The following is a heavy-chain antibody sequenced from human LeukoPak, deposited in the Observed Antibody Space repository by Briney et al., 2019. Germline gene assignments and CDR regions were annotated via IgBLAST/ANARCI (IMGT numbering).Heavy chain of an antibody. D-gene: IGHD5-12*01. Sequence: GGSLRLSCAGSGFTFSDFWMNWVRQAPGKGLEWVSSISTTSSYIFYAESLKGRFTVSRDNAKNSVYLQMNSLRPEDTAVYYCSRDRLGGLDHWGQGTLVTVSS. CDR1: GFTFSDFW. J-gene: IGHJ4*02. CDR2: ISTTSSYI. V-gene: IGHV3-21*01. CDR3: SRDRLGGLDH.